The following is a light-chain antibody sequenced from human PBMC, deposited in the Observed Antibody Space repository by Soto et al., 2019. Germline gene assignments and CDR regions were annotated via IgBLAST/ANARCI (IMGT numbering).Light chain of an antibody. V-gene: IGKV3-11*01. CDR1: QSVSTY. CDR2: DAF. J-gene: IGKJ1*01. CDR3: QQRSNWPRT. Sequence: EIVLTQSPATLSLSPGERATLSCRASQSVSTYLAWYQQKPGQAPRLLIYDAFHRAAGIPARLSGSGSGTDFTLTSGSLDPEDFAVYYCQQRSNWPRTFGQGTKVDIK.